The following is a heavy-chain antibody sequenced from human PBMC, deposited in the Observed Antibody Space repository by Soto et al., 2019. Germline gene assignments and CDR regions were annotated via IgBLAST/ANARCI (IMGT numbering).Heavy chain of an antibody. V-gene: IGHV4-59*01. D-gene: IGHD6-13*01. CDR1: GGSISSYY. CDR3: ATRSGYSSSWYSDYYYYYGMDV. CDR2: IYYSGST. Sequence: SETLSLTCTVSGGSISSYYWSWIRQPPGKGLEWIGYIYYSGSTNYNPSLKSRVTISVDTSKNQFSLKLSSVTAADTAVYYCATRSGYSSSWYSDYYYYYGMDVWGQGTKVTVSS. J-gene: IGHJ6*02.